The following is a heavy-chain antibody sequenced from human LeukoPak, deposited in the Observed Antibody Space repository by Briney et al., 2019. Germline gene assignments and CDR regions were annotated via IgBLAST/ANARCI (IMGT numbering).Heavy chain of an antibody. D-gene: IGHD6-13*01. CDR1: GGSFSGYY. CDR3: ARGLIAAAGWFDP. J-gene: IGHJ5*02. CDR2: INHSGST. Sequence: SETLSLTCAVYGGSFSGYYWSWIRQPPGKGLEWIGEINHSGSTNYNPSLKSRVTISVDTSKNQFSLKLSSVTAADTAVYYCARGLIAAAGWFDPWGQGTLVTVSS. V-gene: IGHV4-34*01.